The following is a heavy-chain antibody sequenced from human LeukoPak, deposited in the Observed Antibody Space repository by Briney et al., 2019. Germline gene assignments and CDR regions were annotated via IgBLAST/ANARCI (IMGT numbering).Heavy chain of an antibody. CDR1: GGSFSGYY. V-gene: IGHV4-34*01. CDR3: ARGTRWLRFRNWFDP. J-gene: IGHJ5*02. CDR2: INHSGST. Sequence: PSETLSLTCAVYGGSFSGYYWSWIRQPPGKGLEWIGEINHSGSTNYNPSLKSRVTISVDTSKNQFSLKLSSVTAADTAVYYCARGTRWLRFRNWFDPWGQGTLVTVSS. D-gene: IGHD5-12*01.